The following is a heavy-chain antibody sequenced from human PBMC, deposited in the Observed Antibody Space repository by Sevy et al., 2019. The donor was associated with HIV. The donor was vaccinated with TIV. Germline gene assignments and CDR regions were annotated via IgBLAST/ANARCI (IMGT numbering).Heavy chain of an antibody. CDR3: ARVTAVADLYFDY. D-gene: IGHD6-19*01. Sequence: GGSLRLSCATSGFTFSDYYMDWVRQAPGKGLEWVGLIRNKPNIYTKEYAASVKGRFNISRDDSKNSLYLQMNSLKTEDTAVYYCARVTAVADLYFDYWGQGTLVTVSS. CDR1: GFTFSDYY. V-gene: IGHV3-72*01. CDR2: IRNKPNIYTK. J-gene: IGHJ4*02.